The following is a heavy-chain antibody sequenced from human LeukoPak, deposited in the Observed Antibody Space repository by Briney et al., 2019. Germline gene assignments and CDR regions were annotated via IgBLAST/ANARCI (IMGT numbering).Heavy chain of an antibody. CDR2: ISYDGSNK. V-gene: IGHV3-30-3*01. D-gene: IGHD3-3*01. Sequence: PGRSLRLSCAASGFTFSNYAMHWVRQAPGKGLEWVAVISYDGSNKYYADSVQGRFTISRDNSKNTLYLQMNSLRAEDTAVYYCARGAIFGVVTWGQGTLVTVPS. J-gene: IGHJ5*02. CDR1: GFTFSNYA. CDR3: ARGAIFGVVT.